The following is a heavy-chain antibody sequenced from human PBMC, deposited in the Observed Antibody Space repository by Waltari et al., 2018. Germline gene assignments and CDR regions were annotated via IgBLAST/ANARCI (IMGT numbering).Heavy chain of an antibody. Sequence: QLQLQESGPGLAKPSETLSLSCSVSGDSISSSDSYWGWIRPPPGKGLGWIASVYYSGTTYYNPSLKSRVTISADTSRNQFYLRLTSVTATDTAVYYCARSSAGMPRWLGDYWGQGILVTVSS. D-gene: IGHD5-12*01. CDR3: ARSSAGMPRWLGDY. J-gene: IGHJ4*02. CDR2: VYYSGTT. V-gene: IGHV4-39*01. CDR1: GDSISSSDSY.